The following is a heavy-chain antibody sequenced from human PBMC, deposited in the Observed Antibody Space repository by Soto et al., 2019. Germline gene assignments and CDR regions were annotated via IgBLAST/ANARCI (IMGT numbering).Heavy chain of an antibody. CDR1: GYTFTSYD. V-gene: IGHV1-8*01. CDR2: MNPNSGNT. Sequence: GASVNVSCKSSGYTFTSYDINWGRQATGQGLECMGWMNPNSGNTFYAQKFQGRVTMTRNTSISTAYMELSSLRSEDTAVYSCARTRRSGWSRGWFEPWRQGTLVSVSS. D-gene: IGHD6-19*01. CDR3: ARTRRSGWSRGWFEP. J-gene: IGHJ5*02.